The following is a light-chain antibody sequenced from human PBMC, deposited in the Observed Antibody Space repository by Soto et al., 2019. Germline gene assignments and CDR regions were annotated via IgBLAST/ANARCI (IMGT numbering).Light chain of an antibody. CDR3: QQRSNWPLT. J-gene: IGKJ4*01. V-gene: IGKV3-11*01. CDR1: QSVSNY. CDR2: DAS. Sequence: EIVLTQSPATLSLSPGEGATLSCRASQSVSNYLAWYQQKPGQAPRLLIFDASKRATGIPARFSGSGSGTDFTLTISSLEPEDFAVYYCQQRSNWPLTFGGGNKVEIK.